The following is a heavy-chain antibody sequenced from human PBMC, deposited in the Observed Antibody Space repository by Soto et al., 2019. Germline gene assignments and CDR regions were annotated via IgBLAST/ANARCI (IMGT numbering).Heavy chain of an antibody. CDR3: ASTAARGRLYYYYGMDV. D-gene: IGHD2-2*01. CDR1: GGTFSSYA. V-gene: IGHV1-69*06. CDR2: IIPIFGTA. J-gene: IGHJ6*02. Sequence: SVKVSCKASGGTFSSYAISWVRQAPGQGPEWMGGIIPIFGTANYAQKFQGRVAITADKSTSTAYMELSSLRSEDTAVYYCASTAARGRLYYYYGMDVWGQGTTVTVSS.